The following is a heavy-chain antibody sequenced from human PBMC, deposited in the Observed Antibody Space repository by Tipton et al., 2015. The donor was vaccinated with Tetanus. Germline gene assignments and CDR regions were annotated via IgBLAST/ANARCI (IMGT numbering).Heavy chain of an antibody. CDR3: ARIYDFWSGYYSDH. Sequence: LRLSCAVSGGAFSGYLWSWIRQSPGKGLEWIGEINQSGSTIYNPSLKSRVTIAVDTFKRQFSMTLTSATAADTAVYYCARIYDFWSGYYSDHWGQGTLVTVSS. CDR1: GGAFSGYL. CDR2: INQSGST. D-gene: IGHD3-3*01. V-gene: IGHV4-34*01. J-gene: IGHJ4*02.